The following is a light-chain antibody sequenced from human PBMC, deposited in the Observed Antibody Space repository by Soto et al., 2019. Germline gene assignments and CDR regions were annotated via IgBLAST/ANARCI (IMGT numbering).Light chain of an antibody. CDR2: TTS. CDR1: QSIRSN. J-gene: IGKJ1*01. CDR3: QQTYSTPPWT. Sequence: DIQMTQSPSSLSAYVEDRVTITCRASQSIRSNLNWYQQKPGKAPKLLIHTTSNLQSGVPSRFRGSGSGTDFTLTISSLQPEDFATYYCQQTYSTPPWTFGQGTKVEI. V-gene: IGKV1-39*01.